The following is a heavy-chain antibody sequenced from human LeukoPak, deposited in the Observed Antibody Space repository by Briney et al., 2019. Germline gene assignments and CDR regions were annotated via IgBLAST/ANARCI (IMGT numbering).Heavy chain of an antibody. J-gene: IGHJ4*02. D-gene: IGHD5-18*01. CDR1: GFTFSSYS. CDR2: ISMSGNTI. Sequence: GGSLRLSCAPAGFTFSSYSMNRVRQAPGKGLELVSYISMSGNTIDYADSVKGRFTISRENAKNSLYLQLVSLRAEDTDVYYCARLRGYSYGYGDYWGQGTLVTVSS. CDR3: ARLRGYSYGYGDY. V-gene: IGHV3-48*04.